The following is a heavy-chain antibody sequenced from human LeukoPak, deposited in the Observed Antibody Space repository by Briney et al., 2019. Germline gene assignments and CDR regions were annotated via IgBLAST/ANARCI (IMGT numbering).Heavy chain of an antibody. D-gene: IGHD5-18*01. CDR1: GFTFSNYA. Sequence: GGSLRLSCAASGFTFSNYAMSWVRQAPGKGLEWVSALGTTGAFSVYGDSVKGRFTISRDNSKNTLYLQMNSLRAEDTAVYYCAKGRGYSYGLDYWGQGTLVTVSS. CDR2: LGTTGAFS. J-gene: IGHJ4*02. CDR3: AKGRGYSYGLDY. V-gene: IGHV3-23*01.